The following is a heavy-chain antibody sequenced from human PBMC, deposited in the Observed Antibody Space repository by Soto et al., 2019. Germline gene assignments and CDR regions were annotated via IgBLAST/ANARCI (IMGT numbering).Heavy chain of an antibody. CDR2: INHSGST. Sequence: PSETLSLTCAVYGGSCSGYYWSWIRQPPGKGLEWIGEINHSGSTNYNPSLKSRVTISVDTSKNQFSLKLSSVTAADTAVYYCARHRSSSRLDYWGQGTLVTVSS. J-gene: IGHJ4*02. CDR3: ARHRSSSRLDY. V-gene: IGHV4-34*01. D-gene: IGHD6-6*01. CDR1: GGSCSGYY.